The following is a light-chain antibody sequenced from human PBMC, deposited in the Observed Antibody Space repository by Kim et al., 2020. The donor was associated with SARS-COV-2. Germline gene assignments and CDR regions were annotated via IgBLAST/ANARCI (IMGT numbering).Light chain of an antibody. J-gene: IGKJ4*01. CDR3: QHYGTSPLT. CDR2: GAS. V-gene: IGKV3-20*01. CDR1: QSVSSNY. Sequence: SPGERATVACRGSQSVSSNYLAWYQQKPGQAPRLLIYGASSRATGIPDRFSGSGSETDFILTISRLDPEDFAVYYCQHYGTSPLTFGGGTKVDIK.